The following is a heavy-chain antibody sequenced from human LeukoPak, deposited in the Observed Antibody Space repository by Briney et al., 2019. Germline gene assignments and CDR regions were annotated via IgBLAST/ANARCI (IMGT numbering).Heavy chain of an antibody. CDR2: VSGSGSEI. CDR1: GFSFSSYE. D-gene: IGHD6-19*01. J-gene: IGHJ4*02. Sequence: PGGSLRLSCAASGFSFSSYEMNWVRQAPGKGLEWIAYVSGSGSEIHYGDSVKGRFTISRDNAKSYVYLQMDSLRAEDMALYYCATKVPGTSHFSSWGQGTLVTVSS. V-gene: IGHV3-48*03. CDR3: ATKVPGTSHFSS.